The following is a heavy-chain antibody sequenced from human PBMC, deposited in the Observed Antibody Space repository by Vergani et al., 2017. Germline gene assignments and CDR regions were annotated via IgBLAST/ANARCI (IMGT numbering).Heavy chain of an antibody. J-gene: IGHJ3*02. Sequence: QVQLQQWGAGLLKPSETLSLTCAVYGGSFSGYYWSWIRQPPGKGLEWIGEINHSGSTNYNPSLKSRVTISVDTSKNQFSLKLSSVTAADTAVYYCARQVSSGAFDIWGQGTMVTVSS. V-gene: IGHV4-34*01. D-gene: IGHD2-8*01. CDR3: ARQVSSGAFDI. CDR1: GGSFSGYY. CDR2: INHSGST.